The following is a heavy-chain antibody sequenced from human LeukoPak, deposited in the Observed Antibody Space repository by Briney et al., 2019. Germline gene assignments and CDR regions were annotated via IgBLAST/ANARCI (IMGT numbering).Heavy chain of an antibody. CDR3: AKDPYDSSGYQNWFDP. Sequence: GGSLRLSCAASGFTFSNYNMNWVRQAPGKGLDWVSSITSTTSQVHYADSVKGRFTISRDNSKNTLYLQMNSLRAEDTAVYYCAKDPYDSSGYQNWFDPWGQGTLVTVSS. CDR2: ITSTTSQV. D-gene: IGHD3-22*01. CDR1: GFTFSNYN. J-gene: IGHJ5*02. V-gene: IGHV3-21*04.